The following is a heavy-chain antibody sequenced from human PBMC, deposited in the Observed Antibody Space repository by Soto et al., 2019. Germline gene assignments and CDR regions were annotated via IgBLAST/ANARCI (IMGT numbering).Heavy chain of an antibody. CDR3: AKKDIVVVPAAIPEDTDY. J-gene: IGHJ4*02. D-gene: IGHD2-2*02. Sequence: EGSLRLSCAASGFTFSSYAMSWVRQAPGKGLEWVSAISGSGGSTYYADSVKGRFTISRDNSKNTLYLQMNSLRAEDTAVYYCAKKDIVVVPAAIPEDTDYWGQGTLVTVSS. CDR2: ISGSGGST. V-gene: IGHV3-23*01. CDR1: GFTFSSYA.